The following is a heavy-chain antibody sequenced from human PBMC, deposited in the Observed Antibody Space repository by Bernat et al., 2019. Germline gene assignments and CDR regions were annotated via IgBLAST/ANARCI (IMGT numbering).Heavy chain of an antibody. CDR2: IWYDGSNK. CDR3: ARDDTAMVNGGDIDY. J-gene: IGHJ4*02. CDR1: GFIFGSYG. D-gene: IGHD5-18*01. V-gene: IGHV3-33*01. Sequence: QVQLVESGGGVVQPGRSLRLSCAASGFIFGSYGMHWVRQAPGKGLEWVAVIWYDGSNKNYADSVKGRFTISRDNSKNTLYLQMNSLRAEDTAVYYCARDDTAMVNGGDIDYWGQGTLVTVSS.